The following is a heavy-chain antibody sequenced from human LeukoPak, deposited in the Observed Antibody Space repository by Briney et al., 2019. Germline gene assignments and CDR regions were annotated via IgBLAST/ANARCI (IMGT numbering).Heavy chain of an antibody. J-gene: IGHJ6*03. CDR2: IIPIFGTA. D-gene: IGHD1-26*01. CDR3: ASVGPGYYYMDV. CDR1: GGTFSSYA. Sequence: ASVKVSCKASGGTFSSYAISWVRQAPGQGLEWMGGIIPIFGTANYAQKFQGRVTITADESTSTAYMELSSLRSEDTAVYYCASVGPGYYYMDVWGKGTTVTVSS. V-gene: IGHV1-69*01.